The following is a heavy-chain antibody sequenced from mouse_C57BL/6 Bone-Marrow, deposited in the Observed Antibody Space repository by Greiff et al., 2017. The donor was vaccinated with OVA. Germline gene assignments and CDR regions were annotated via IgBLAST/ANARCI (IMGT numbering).Heavy chain of an antibody. CDR1: GYTFTDYY. J-gene: IGHJ4*01. Sequence: VQLQQSGPVLVKPGASVKMSCKASGYTFTDYYMNWVKQSHGKSLEWIGVINPYNGGTSYNQKFKGKATLTVDKSSSTAYMELNSLTSEDSAVYYCATGIYSNYVGYAMDYWGQGTSVTVAS. CDR2: INPYNGGT. CDR3: ATGIYSNYVGYAMDY. V-gene: IGHV1-19*01. D-gene: IGHD2-5*01.